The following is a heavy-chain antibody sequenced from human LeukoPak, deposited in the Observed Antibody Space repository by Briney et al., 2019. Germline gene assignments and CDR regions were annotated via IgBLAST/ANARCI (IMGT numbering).Heavy chain of an antibody. V-gene: IGHV3-15*01. J-gene: IGHJ3*02. D-gene: IGHD3-3*01. CDR2: IKSKTDGGTT. CDR1: GFTFSNAW. Sequence: GGSLRLSCAASGFTFSNAWMSWVRQAPWKGLEWVGRIKSKTDGGTTDYAAPVKGRFTISRDDSKNTLYLQMNSLKTEDTAVYYCTTAPRPITMGNAFDIWGQGTMVTVSS. CDR3: TTAPRPITMGNAFDI.